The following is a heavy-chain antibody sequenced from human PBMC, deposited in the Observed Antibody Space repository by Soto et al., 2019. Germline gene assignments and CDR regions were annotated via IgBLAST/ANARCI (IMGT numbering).Heavy chain of an antibody. CDR3: VAVPYSYVDP. V-gene: IGHV1-58*01. CDR2: IVVGRGHT. CDR1: GFTLTHSS. Sequence: SVKVSCKASGFTLTHSSVQWVRQAPAQRLEWIGWIVVGRGHTNYAQKPQARDTITKDMSTITDHMELSSLSSEDTAVYYCVAVPYSYVDPWGQGTLVTVSS. D-gene: IGHD5-18*01. J-gene: IGHJ5*02.